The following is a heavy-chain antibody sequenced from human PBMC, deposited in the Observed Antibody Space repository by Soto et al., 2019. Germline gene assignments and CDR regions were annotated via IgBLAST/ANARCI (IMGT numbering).Heavy chain of an antibody. Sequence: QVQLQESGPGLVKPSQTLSLTCTVSGGSISSGDYYWSWIRQPPGKGLEWIGYIYYSGSTYYNPSRKRRFTISVDTSKYQFSLKQSSVTAADTAVYYCASSVGDYVAFDIWGQGTMVTVSS. D-gene: IGHD4-17*01. J-gene: IGHJ3*02. V-gene: IGHV4-30-4*01. CDR3: ASSVGDYVAFDI. CDR2: IYYSGST. CDR1: GGSISSGDYY.